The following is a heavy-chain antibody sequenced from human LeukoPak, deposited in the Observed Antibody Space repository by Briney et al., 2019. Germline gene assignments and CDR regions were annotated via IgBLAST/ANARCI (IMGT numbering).Heavy chain of an antibody. CDR1: GFTFSSYS. Sequence: PGGSLRLSCAASGFTFSSYSMNWVRQAPGKGLEWVSSISSSRSYIYYADSVKGRFTISRDNAKNSLYLQMNSLRAEDTAVYYCARDGLPAAIRMDVWGKGTTVTVSS. CDR2: ISSSRSYI. J-gene: IGHJ6*03. V-gene: IGHV3-21*01. CDR3: ARDGLPAAIRMDV. D-gene: IGHD2-2*02.